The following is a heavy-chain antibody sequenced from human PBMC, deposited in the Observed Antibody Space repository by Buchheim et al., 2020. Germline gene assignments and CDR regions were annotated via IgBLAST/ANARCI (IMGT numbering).Heavy chain of an antibody. V-gene: IGHV3-7*01. CDR2: INEDGSGK. Sequence: DVQLVESGGGLVQPGGSLRLSCAASGFTFSNSWMSWVRQAPGKGLEWVAEINEDGSGKYYVDSVKGRFALSRDNAKNSLYLQMNSLRAEDTAVYYCVSWYYRWGQGTL. CDR1: GFTFSNSW. D-gene: IGHD3-16*01. J-gene: IGHJ4*02. CDR3: VSWYYR.